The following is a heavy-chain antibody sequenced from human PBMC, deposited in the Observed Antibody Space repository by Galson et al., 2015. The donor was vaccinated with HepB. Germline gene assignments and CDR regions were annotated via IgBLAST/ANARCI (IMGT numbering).Heavy chain of an antibody. CDR2: IYPGDSDT. CDR3: ARRSRSNDLVTGGFDI. J-gene: IGHJ3*02. D-gene: IGHD2-21*02. Sequence: QSGAEVKKPGESLKISCKSSGYSFTSYWIGWVRQMPGKGLEWMGIIYPGDSDTRYSPSFQGQVTISADKSINTAYVRWCSLKASVTAMYFFARRSRSNDLVTGGFDIWGQGTMVTVSS. CDR1: GYSFTSYW. V-gene: IGHV5-51*03.